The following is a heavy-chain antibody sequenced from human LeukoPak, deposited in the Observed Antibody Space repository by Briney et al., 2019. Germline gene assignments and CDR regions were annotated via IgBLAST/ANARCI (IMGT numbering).Heavy chain of an antibody. CDR1: GFTFSSYS. V-gene: IGHV3-21*01. D-gene: IGHD3-3*01. CDR3: PRASQPDFWSGNYGMDV. CDR2: ISSSSSYI. Sequence: GGSLRLSCAASGFTFSSYSMNWVRQAPGKGLEWVSSISSSSSYIYYADSVKGRFTISRDNAKNSLYLQMNSLRAEDTAVYYCPRASQPDFWSGNYGMDVWGQGTTVTVSS. J-gene: IGHJ6*02.